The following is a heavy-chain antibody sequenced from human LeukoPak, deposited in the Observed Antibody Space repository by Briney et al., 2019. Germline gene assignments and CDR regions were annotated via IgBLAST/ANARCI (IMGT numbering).Heavy chain of an antibody. CDR3: ARVKVVVTADAFDI. D-gene: IGHD3-22*01. V-gene: IGHV3-74*01. CDR1: GFTFSSYW. Sequence: GGSLRLSCAASGFTFSSYWMHWVRQAPGKGLVWVSRINSDGSSTSYADSVKGRFTISRDNAKNMLYLQMNSLRAEDTAVYYCARVKVVVTADAFDIWGQGTMVTVSS. J-gene: IGHJ3*02. CDR2: INSDGSST.